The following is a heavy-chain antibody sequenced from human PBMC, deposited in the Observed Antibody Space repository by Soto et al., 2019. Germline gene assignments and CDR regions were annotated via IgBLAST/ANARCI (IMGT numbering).Heavy chain of an antibody. V-gene: IGHV3-23*01. CDR1: GFTFSSYV. J-gene: IGHJ4*02. CDR3: AKDICAYSSGSCYFDY. Sequence: SVGSLRLSGAASGFTFSSYVMSWVRQAPGKGLEWVSTISDSASSTYYTDSVKGRFTISRDNSKNTLYLQMNSLRAEDTAIYYCAKDICAYSSGSCYFDYWGQGTLVTVPQ. D-gene: IGHD6-19*01. CDR2: ISDSASST.